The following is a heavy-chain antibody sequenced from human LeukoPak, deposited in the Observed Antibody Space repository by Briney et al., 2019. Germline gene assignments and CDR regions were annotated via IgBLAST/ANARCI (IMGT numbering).Heavy chain of an antibody. CDR2: ISSSSSYI. D-gene: IGHD3-22*01. J-gene: IGHJ4*02. V-gene: IGHV3-21*01. CDR3: ARGPSLYYYDSSGYPYYFDY. Sequence: GGSLRLSCAASGFTFSSYSVNWVRQAPGKGLEWVSSISSSSSYIYYADSVKGRFTISRDNARNSLYLQMNSLRAEDTAVYYCARGPSLYYYDSSGYPYYFDYWGQGTLVTVSS. CDR1: GFTFSSYS.